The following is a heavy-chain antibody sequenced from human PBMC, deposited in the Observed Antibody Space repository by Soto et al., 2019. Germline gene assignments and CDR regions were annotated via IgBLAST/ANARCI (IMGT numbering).Heavy chain of an antibody. CDR1: GFTFGDYA. CDR2: IRGKAYGGTT. CDR3: SRAPNPDWELFPGYFDY. V-gene: IGHV3-49*04. D-gene: IGHD1-26*01. J-gene: IGHJ4*02. Sequence: EVQLVESGGGLVQPGRSLRLSCTASGFTFGDYAMSWVRQAPGKGLEWVGFIRGKAYGGTTEYAASVKGRFTISREDSKSIAYLQLNSLKTEDTAVYYCSRAPNPDWELFPGYFDYWGQGALVTVSS.